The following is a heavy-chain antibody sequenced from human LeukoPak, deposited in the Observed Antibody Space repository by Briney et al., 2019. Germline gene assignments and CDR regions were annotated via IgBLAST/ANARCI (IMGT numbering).Heavy chain of an antibody. CDR3: ASWGEGALDN. J-gene: IGHJ4*02. CDR1: GFTFSSYE. V-gene: IGHV3-48*03. Sequence: GGSLRLSCAASGFTFSSYEMNWVRQAPGKGLEWISYISTSTTTIYYANSVKGRFTISRDNAKKSLYLQMDSLRVEDTGVYYCASWGEGALDNWGQGALVTVSS. D-gene: IGHD1-26*01. CDR2: ISTSTTTI.